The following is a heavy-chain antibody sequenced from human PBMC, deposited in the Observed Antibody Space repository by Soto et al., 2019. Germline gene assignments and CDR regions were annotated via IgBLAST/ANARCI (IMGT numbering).Heavy chain of an antibody. CDR2: MNPSSGNT. CDR3: ARGRGGDYDFWSGYYNYYYYYGMDV. V-gene: IGHV1-8*01. D-gene: IGHD3-3*01. J-gene: IGHJ6*02. CDR1: GYTFTSYD. Sequence: ASVKVSCKASGYTFTSYDINWVRQATGQGLEWMGWMNPSSGNTGYAQKFQGRVTMTRNTSISTAYMELSSLRSEDTAVYYCARGRGGDYDFWSGYYNYYYYYGMDVWGQGTTVTVSS.